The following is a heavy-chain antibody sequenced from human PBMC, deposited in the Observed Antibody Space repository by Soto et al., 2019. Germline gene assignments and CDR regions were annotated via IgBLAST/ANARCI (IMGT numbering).Heavy chain of an antibody. CDR3: TTGIYYDILTGYHNVAY. D-gene: IGHD3-9*01. CDR1: GGSFTSNNW. CDR2: IYRTGST. V-gene: IGHV4-4*02. Sequence: SETLSLTCTVSGGSFTSNNWWTWVRQPPGQGLEWIGEIYRTGSTNYNPSLKSRVTISLDKSENQFSLKVTSLTAADTAVYYCTTGIYYDILTGYHNVAYWGQGALVTVSS. J-gene: IGHJ4*02.